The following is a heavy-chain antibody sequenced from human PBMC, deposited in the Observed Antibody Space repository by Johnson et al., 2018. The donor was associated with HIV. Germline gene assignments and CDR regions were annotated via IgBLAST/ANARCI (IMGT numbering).Heavy chain of an antibody. CDR2: INSGGST. V-gene: IGHV3-66*02. Sequence: VQLVESGGGLVQPGGSLRLSCAASGFTVSSNNMSWVRQAPGKGLEWVSVINSGGSTYYADSVKGRFTFSRDNSKNTLYLQMNSLRAEDTAVYYCAREGRGAPHDAFDIWGQGTMVTVSS. D-gene: IGHD2-15*01. CDR1: GFTVSSNN. J-gene: IGHJ3*02. CDR3: AREGRGAPHDAFDI.